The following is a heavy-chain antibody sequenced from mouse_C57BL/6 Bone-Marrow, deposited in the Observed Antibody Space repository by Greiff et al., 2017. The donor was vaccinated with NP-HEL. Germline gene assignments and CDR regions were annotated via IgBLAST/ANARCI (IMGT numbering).Heavy chain of an antibody. D-gene: IGHD1-1*01. CDR3: TSITAVVAPYAMDY. Sequence: VQLQQSGAELVRPGASVPLSCTASGFNITDDYMHWVKQRPEQGLEWIGWLDPENGDTEYASKFQGKATITADTSSNTAYLQLSILTSEDTAVYYCTSITAVVAPYAMDYWGQGTSVTVAS. J-gene: IGHJ4*01. V-gene: IGHV14-4*01. CDR1: GFNITDDY. CDR2: LDPENGDT.